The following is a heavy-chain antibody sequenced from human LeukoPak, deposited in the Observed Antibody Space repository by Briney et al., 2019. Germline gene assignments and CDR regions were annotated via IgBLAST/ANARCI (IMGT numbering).Heavy chain of an antibody. V-gene: IGHV4-34*01. Sequence: PSETLSLTCAVYGGSFRGYYWSWIRQPPGKGLEWIGEINHSGSTNYNPSLRSRVTISVDTSKNQFSLKLSSVTAADTAVYYCARVVPYYYDSSGYASKYYFDYWGQGTLVTVSS. CDR1: GGSFRGYY. J-gene: IGHJ4*02. CDR2: INHSGST. CDR3: ARVVPYYYDSSGYASKYYFDY. D-gene: IGHD3-22*01.